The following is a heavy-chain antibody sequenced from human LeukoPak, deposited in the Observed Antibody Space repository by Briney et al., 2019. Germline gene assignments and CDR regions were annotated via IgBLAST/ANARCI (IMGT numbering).Heavy chain of an antibody. CDR1: GGSISSYY. V-gene: IGHV4-59*08. CDR3: ASLGYCSSTSCHDAFDI. Sequence: SETLSLTCTVSGGSISSYYWSWIRQPPGKGLEWIGYIYYSGSTNYNPSLKSRVTISVDTSKNQFSLKLSSVTAADTAVYYCASLGYCSSTSCHDAFDIWGQGTMVTVSS. D-gene: IGHD2-2*01. J-gene: IGHJ3*02. CDR2: IYYSGST.